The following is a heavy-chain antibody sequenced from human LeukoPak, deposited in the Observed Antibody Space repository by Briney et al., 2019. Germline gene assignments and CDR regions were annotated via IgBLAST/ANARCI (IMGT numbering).Heavy chain of an antibody. CDR2: IYSGGST. CDR3: ARELHSGSYFDY. D-gene: IGHD1-26*01. CDR1: GFTVSSNY. Sequence: GGSLRLSCAASGFTVSSNYMSWVRQAPGKGLEWVSVIYSGGSTYYADSVKGRFTISRDNSKNTLYLQMNSLRAEDTAVYYCARELHSGSYFDYWGHGTLVTVSS. V-gene: IGHV3-53*01. J-gene: IGHJ4*01.